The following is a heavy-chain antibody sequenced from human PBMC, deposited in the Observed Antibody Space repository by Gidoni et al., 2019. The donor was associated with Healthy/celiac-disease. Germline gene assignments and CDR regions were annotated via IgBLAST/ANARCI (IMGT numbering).Heavy chain of an antibody. D-gene: IGHD3-22*01. CDR1: GFTFSSYG. CDR3: ARDPSITMIVGGSFDY. Sequence: QVQLVESGGGVVQPGRSLRLSCAASGFTFSSYGMHWVRQAQGKGLGWVAVIWYDGSNKYYADSVKGRFTISRDNSKNTLYLQMNSLRAEDTAVYYCARDPSITMIVGGSFDYWGQGTLVTVSS. CDR2: IWYDGSNK. V-gene: IGHV3-33*01. J-gene: IGHJ4*02.